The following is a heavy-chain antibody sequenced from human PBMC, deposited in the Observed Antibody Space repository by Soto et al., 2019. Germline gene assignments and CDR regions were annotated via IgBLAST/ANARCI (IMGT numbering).Heavy chain of an antibody. V-gene: IGHV3-30*18. CDR3: AKDVGPNWAYFDY. CDR1: GFTFSCYG. CDR2: ISYDGSNK. J-gene: IGHJ4*02. Sequence: GGSLRLSCAAPGFTFSCYGMHWVRQAPGKGLEWVAVISYDGSNKYYADSVKGRFTISRDNSKNTLYLQMNSLRAEDTAVYYCAKDVGPNWAYFDYWGQGTLVTVSS. D-gene: IGHD7-27*01.